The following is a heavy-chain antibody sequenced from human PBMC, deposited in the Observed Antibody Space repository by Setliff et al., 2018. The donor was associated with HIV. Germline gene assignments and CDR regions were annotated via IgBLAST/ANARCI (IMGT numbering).Heavy chain of an antibody. J-gene: IGHJ4*02. CDR1: GYTFIDYF. D-gene: IGHD3-10*01. CDR3: ARDGFYYGPGGFHNGGLDY. CDR2: ISPNNGNT. V-gene: IGHV1-18*04. Sequence: ASVKVSCKASGYTFIDYFMHWVRQAPGQGLEWMGWISPNNGNTKSAPKVQGRLTLATDISTGTAYMELMSLTSDDTAVYYCARDGFYYGPGGFHNGGLDYWGQGTPVTVSS.